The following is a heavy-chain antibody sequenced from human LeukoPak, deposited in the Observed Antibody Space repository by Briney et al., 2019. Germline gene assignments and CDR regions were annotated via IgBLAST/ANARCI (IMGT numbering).Heavy chain of an antibody. D-gene: IGHD3-22*01. V-gene: IGHV3-23*01. CDR2: ISGSGGST. CDR1: GFTFSSYA. J-gene: IGHJ3*02. Sequence: GGSLRLSCAASGFTFSSYAMSWVRQAPGKGLEWVSAISGSGGSTYYADSVKGRFTISRDNSKNTLYLQMNSLKTEDTAVYYCTTVFYYDSSGYYYVSRYWYHDAFDIWGQGTMVTVSS. CDR3: TTVFYYDSSGYYYVSRYWYHDAFDI.